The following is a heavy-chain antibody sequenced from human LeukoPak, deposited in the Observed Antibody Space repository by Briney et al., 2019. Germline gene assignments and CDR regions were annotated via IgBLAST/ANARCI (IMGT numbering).Heavy chain of an antibody. D-gene: IGHD6-19*01. J-gene: IGHJ4*02. CDR2: IYTSGST. V-gene: IGHV4-61*02. CDR1: GGSISSGSYY. CDR3: AGAPRLAVAGTHFDY. Sequence: SETLSLACTVSGGSISSGSYYWSWIRQPAGKGLEWIGRIYTSGSTNYNPSLKSRVTISVDTSKNQFSLKLSSVTAADTAVYYCAGAPRLAVAGTHFDYWGQGTLVTVSS.